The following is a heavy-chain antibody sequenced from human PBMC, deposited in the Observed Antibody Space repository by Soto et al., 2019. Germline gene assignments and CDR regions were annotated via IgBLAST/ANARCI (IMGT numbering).Heavy chain of an antibody. Sequence: EVQLLESGGGLVQPGGSLRLSCAASGFTFSSYAMSWVRQAPGKGLEWVSAISGSGGSTYYADSVKGRFTISRDNSKNAVYLQMTSLRAEDTAVYYCAKDSSGYPGGYFDYWGQGTLVTVSA. CDR3: AKDSSGYPGGYFDY. D-gene: IGHD3-22*01. V-gene: IGHV3-23*01. CDR2: ISGSGGST. J-gene: IGHJ4*02. CDR1: GFTFSSYA.